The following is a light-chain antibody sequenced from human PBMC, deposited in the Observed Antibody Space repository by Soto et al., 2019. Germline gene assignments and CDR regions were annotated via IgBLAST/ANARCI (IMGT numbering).Light chain of an antibody. J-gene: IGLJ2*01. CDR1: SSDVGGYNY. Sequence: QSVLTQPPSASGSPGQSVTISCTGTSSDVGGYNYVSWYQRHSGKAPKVIIYEVSKRPSGVPDRFSGSKSGNTASLTVSGLQAEDEADYYCSSYAGSNNLVFGGGTKVTVL. CDR3: SSYAGSNNLV. CDR2: EVS. V-gene: IGLV2-8*01.